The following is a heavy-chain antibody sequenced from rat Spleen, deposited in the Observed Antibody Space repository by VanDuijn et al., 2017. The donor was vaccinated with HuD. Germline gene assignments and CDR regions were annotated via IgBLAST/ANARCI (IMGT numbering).Heavy chain of an antibody. V-gene: IGHV2-63*01. CDR1: GFSLTTYS. CDR2: MWYDGDT. CDR3: TRTCGGYTSHWFAY. J-gene: IGHJ3*01. Sequence: QVQLKESGPGLVQPSETLSLTCTVSGFSLTTYSVSWVRQPSGKGPEWMGKMWYDGDTAYNSALKSRLSISRDTSKNQVFLRMNSLQTEDTAIYFCTRTCGGYTSHWFAYWGQGTLVTVSS. D-gene: IGHD1-11*01.